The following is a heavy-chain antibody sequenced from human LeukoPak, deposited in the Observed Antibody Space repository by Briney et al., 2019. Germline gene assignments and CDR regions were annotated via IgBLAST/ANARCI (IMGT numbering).Heavy chain of an antibody. Sequence: SETLSLTCAVYGGSFSGYYWSWLRQPPGKGLEWIGEINHSGSTNYNPSLKSRVTISVDTSKNQFSLKLSSVTAADTAVYYCARVGDSVGAKDYWGQGTLVTVSS. CDR3: ARVGDSVGAKDY. D-gene: IGHD4-17*01. J-gene: IGHJ4*02. V-gene: IGHV4-34*01. CDR1: GGSFSGYY. CDR2: INHSGST.